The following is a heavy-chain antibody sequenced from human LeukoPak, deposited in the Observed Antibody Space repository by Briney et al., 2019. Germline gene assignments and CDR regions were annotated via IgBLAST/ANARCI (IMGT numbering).Heavy chain of an antibody. D-gene: IGHD3-10*01. CDR1: GFTFSSYS. CDR3: AKDITMVRGGD. J-gene: IGHJ4*02. CDR2: ISSSSSYI. Sequence: GGSLRLSCAASGFTFSSYSMNWVRQAPGKGLEWVSSISSSSSYIYYADSVKGRFTISRDNSKNTLYLQMNSLRAEDTAVYYCAKDITMVRGGDWGQGTLVTVSS. V-gene: IGHV3-21*04.